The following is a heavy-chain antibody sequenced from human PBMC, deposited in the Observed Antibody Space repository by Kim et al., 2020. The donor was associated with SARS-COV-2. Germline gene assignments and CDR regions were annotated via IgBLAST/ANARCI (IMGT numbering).Heavy chain of an antibody. V-gene: IGHV4-34*01. CDR1: GGSFSGYY. CDR3: ARGTSSARGSLWFGELRWFDP. CDR2: INHSGST. D-gene: IGHD3-10*01. Sequence: SETLSLTCAVYGGSFSGYYWSWIRQPPGKGLEWIGEINHSGSTNYNPSLKSRVTISVDTSKNQFSLKLNSVTAADTAVYYCARGTSSARGSLWFGELRWFDPWGQGTLVTVSS. J-gene: IGHJ5*02.